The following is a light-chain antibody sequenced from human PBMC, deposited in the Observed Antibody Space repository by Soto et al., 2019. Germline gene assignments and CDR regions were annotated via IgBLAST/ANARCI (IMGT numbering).Light chain of an antibody. Sequence: IDMTECPYQMSASVGDTVTITCRATQSISRWLAWFQQKPGQAPQLLIYEASRLQSGVPSRFSGSGSGTDFTLTISRLEPEDFAVYYCQQYATSPSTFGRGTKVDIK. CDR3: QQYATSPST. CDR1: QSISRW. V-gene: IGKV1-5*03. J-gene: IGKJ1*01. CDR2: EAS.